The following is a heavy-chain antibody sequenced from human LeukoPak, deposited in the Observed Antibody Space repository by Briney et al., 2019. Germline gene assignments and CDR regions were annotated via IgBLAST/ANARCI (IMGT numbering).Heavy chain of an antibody. J-gene: IGHJ4*02. CDR3: AEERGFSDY. CDR2: ISYDGSNQ. Sequence: PGRSLRLSCAASGFTFSSYGMLWVRQAPGKGLEWVAVISYDGSNQNYADSVRGRFIISRDNSKNTLFLQMNSLRADDTAVYFCAEERGFSDYWGQGTLVTVSS. V-gene: IGHV3-30*03. CDR1: GFTFSSYG.